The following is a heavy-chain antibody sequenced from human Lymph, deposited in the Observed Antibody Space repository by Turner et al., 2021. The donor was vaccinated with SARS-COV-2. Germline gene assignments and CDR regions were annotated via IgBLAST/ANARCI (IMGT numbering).Heavy chain of an antibody. CDR1: GFTFSSYG. D-gene: IGHD5-12*01. V-gene: IGHV3-23*01. CDR3: AKGVAGGWLQPNSFDY. CDR2: ISGSGGST. J-gene: IGHJ4*02. Sequence: EVHLLVSAGGSVKPGGYLKPHCVPSGFTFSSYGTCWVRKAPGKGLEWVSGISGSGGSTYCANAVKGRFTIYRDNSKNTLYLQMNSLRAENTAVYYCAKGVAGGWLQPNSFDYWGQGTLVTVSS.